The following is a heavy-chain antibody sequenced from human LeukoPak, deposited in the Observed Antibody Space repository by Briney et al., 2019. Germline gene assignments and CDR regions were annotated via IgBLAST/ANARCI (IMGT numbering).Heavy chain of an antibody. CDR2: ISYDGSNK. J-gene: IGHJ4*02. CDR3: ARDRTFFGAGTTSGYFDY. CDR1: GFTFSSYG. Sequence: PGGSLRLSCAASGFTFSSYGMHWVRQAPGKGLEWVAVISYDGSNKYYADSVKGRFTISRDNSKNTLYLQMNSLRAEDTAVYYCARDRTFFGAGTTSGYFDYWGQGTLVTVSS. D-gene: IGHD1-7*01. V-gene: IGHV3-30*06.